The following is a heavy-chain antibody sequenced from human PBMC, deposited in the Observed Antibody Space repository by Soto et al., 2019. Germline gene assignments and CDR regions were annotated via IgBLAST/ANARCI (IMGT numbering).Heavy chain of an antibody. V-gene: IGHV4-61*01. J-gene: IGHJ4*02. CDR1: GGSVSSGSYY. CDR3: ARARGGLRRIFGCRSTSCPLYYFDY. Sequence: SETLSLTCTVSGGSVSSGSYYWSWIRQPPGKGLEWIGYIYYSGSTNYNPSLKSRVTISVDTSKNQFSLKLSSVTAADTAVYYYARARGGLRRIFGCRSTSCPLYYFDYWGQGTLVTVSS. CDR2: IYYSGST. D-gene: IGHD2-2*01.